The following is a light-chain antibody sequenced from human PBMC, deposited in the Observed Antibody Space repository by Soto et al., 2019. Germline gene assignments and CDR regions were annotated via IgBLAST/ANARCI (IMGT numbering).Light chain of an antibody. CDR3: MQSTQFPHT. V-gene: IGKV2-24*01. CDR1: QTLIHSDGNTY. J-gene: IGKJ2*01. Sequence: VMTQTPLSSPVTLGHPASISCRSSQTLIHSDGNTYLSWLQQRPGQPPRLLIYQISRRLTGVPDRFSGTGAGTAFTLTISRVEAEDVGIYSCMQSTQFPHTFGQGTKLEMK. CDR2: QIS.